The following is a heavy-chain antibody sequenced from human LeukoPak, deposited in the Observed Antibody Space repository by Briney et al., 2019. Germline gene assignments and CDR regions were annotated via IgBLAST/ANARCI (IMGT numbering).Heavy chain of an antibody. J-gene: IGHJ3*02. CDR1: GFTFSSYA. CDR2: ISSNGGST. CDR3: AKGHFSSGWWGDAFDI. D-gene: IGHD6-19*01. V-gene: IGHV3-64*01. Sequence: GGSLRLSCAASGFTFSSYAMHWVRQAPGKGLEYVSAISSNGGSTYYANSVKGRFTISRDNSKNTLYLQMNSLRAEDTAVYYCAKGHFSSGWWGDAFDIWGQGTMVTVSS.